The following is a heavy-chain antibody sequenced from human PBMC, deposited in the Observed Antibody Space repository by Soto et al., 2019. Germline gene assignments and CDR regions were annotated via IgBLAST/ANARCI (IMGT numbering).Heavy chain of an antibody. V-gene: IGHV3-30-3*01. D-gene: IGHD3-3*01. CDR2: ISYDGSNK. Sequence: QPGGSLRLSCAASGFTFSSYAMHWVRQAPGKGLEWVAVISYDGSNKYYADSVKGRFTISRDNSKNTLYLQMNSLRAEDTAVYNCAKGVGFFGGVDVWGQGTTVTVSS. J-gene: IGHJ6*02. CDR3: AKGVGFFGGVDV. CDR1: GFTFSSYA.